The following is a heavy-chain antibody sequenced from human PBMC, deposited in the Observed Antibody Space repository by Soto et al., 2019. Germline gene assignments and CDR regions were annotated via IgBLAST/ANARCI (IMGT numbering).Heavy chain of an antibody. J-gene: IGHJ6*02. CDR3: AKDTTIFGVVIIQTRGMDV. D-gene: IGHD3-3*01. CDR2: ISGSGGST. CDR1: GFTFSSYA. V-gene: IGHV3-23*01. Sequence: EVQLLESGGGLVQPGGSLRLSCAASGFTFSSYAMSWVRQAPGKGLGVSAISGSGGSTYYADSVKGRFTISRDNSKNTLYLQMNSLRAEDTAVYYCAKDTTIFGVVIIQTRGMDVWGQGTTVTVSS.